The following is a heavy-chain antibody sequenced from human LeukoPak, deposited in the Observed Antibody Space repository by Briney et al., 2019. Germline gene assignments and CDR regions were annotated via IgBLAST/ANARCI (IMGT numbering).Heavy chain of an antibody. CDR1: GGSISSSSYY. Sequence: SETLSLTCTVSGGSISSSSYYWGWIRQPPGKGLEWIGSIYYSGSTYYNPSLKSRVTISVDTSKNQFSLKLSSVTAADTAVYYCAKVMDRDIVATIRLGSQYYFDYWGQGTLVTVSS. CDR2: IYYSGST. CDR3: AKVMDRDIVATIRLGSQYYFDY. V-gene: IGHV4-39*07. D-gene: IGHD5-12*01. J-gene: IGHJ4*02.